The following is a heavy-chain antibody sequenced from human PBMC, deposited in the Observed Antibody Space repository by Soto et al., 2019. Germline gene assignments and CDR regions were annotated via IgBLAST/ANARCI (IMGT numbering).Heavy chain of an antibody. CDR2: ISYDGSNK. D-gene: IGHD3-22*01. CDR3: ARDFGDYDSSLDY. J-gene: IGHJ4*02. V-gene: IGHV3-30-3*01. CDR1: GFTFSSYA. Sequence: GGSLRLSCAASGFTFSSYAMHWVRQAPGKGLEWVAVISYDGSNKYYADSVKGRFTISRDNSKNTLYLQMNSLRAEDTAVYYCARDFGDYDSSLDYWGQGTLVTVSS.